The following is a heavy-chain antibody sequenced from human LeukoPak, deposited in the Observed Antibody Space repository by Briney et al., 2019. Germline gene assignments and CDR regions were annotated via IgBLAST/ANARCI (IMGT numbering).Heavy chain of an antibody. D-gene: IGHD3-22*01. Sequence: SETLSLTCTVSGGSISSSTYYWGWIRQPPGKGLEWIGTISYSGTTYYSPSLKSRVTISIDTSKNQFSLKLSSVTAADTAVYYCARNSGYYYDNTGYLLWGQGTLVTVSS. CDR3: ARNSGYYYDNTGYLL. V-gene: IGHV4-39*01. J-gene: IGHJ4*02. CDR1: GGSISSSTYY. CDR2: ISYSGTT.